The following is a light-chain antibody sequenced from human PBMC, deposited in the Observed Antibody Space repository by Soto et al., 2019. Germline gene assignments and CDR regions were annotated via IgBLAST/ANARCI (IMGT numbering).Light chain of an antibody. CDR1: SGDVGAYNY. CDR2: EVN. CDR3: SSYSASNNRWV. J-gene: IGLJ3*02. V-gene: IGLV2-8*01. Sequence: QSALTQPPSASGSPGQSVTISCTGTSGDVGAYNYVSWYQQYPGTAPRLIIYEVNKRPSGVPDRFSGSKSSNTASLTVSGLQAEDEAEYHCSSYSASNNRWVFGGGTKLTVL.